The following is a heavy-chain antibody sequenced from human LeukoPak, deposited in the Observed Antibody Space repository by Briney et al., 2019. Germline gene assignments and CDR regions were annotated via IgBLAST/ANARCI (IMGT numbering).Heavy chain of an antibody. CDR3: ARDSYGSGSFNWFDP. D-gene: IGHD3-10*01. V-gene: IGHV3-21*01. Sequence: GGSLRLSCAASGFTFSSYSMNWVRQAPGKGLEWVSSISSSSSYIYYADSVKGRLTISRDNAKNSLYLQMNSLRAEDTAVYYCARDSYGSGSFNWFDPWGQGTLVTVSS. CDR2: ISSSSSYI. CDR1: GFTFSSYS. J-gene: IGHJ5*02.